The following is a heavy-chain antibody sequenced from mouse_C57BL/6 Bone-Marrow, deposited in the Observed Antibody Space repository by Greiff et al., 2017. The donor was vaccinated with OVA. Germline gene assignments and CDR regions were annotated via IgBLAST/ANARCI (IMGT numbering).Heavy chain of an antibody. CDR2: IYPGGGYT. V-gene: IGHV1-63*01. Sequence: VQLVESGAELVRPGTSVKMSCKASGYTFTNYWIGWAKQRPGHGLEWIGDIYPGGGYTNYNEKFKGKAKLTAEKSSSTAYMQFSSLTSEDSAIYYCARITTGGWYFDVWGTGTTVTVSS. CDR1: GYTFTNYW. J-gene: IGHJ1*03. CDR3: ARITTGGWYFDV. D-gene: IGHD1-1*01.